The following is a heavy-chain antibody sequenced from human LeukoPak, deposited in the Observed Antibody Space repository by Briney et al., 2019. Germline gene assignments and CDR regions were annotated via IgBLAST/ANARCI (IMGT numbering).Heavy chain of an antibody. V-gene: IGHV3-66*01. CDR3: ATDVRSSPLGF. J-gene: IGHJ4*01. CDR1: GFTVTNDY. CDR2: IYSGGST. Sequence: GGFLRLSCAVSGFTVTNDYMNWVRQAPGKGLEWVSIIYSGGSTYYADSVKGRFTISRDSSNNTLFLQMSNLRADDSGLYYCATDVRSSPLGFWGHGTLVTVSS. D-gene: IGHD6-13*01.